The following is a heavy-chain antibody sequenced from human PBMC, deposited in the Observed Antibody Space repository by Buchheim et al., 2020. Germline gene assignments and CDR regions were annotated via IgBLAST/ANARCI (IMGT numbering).Heavy chain of an antibody. CDR2: IIPILGIA. V-gene: IGHV1-69*02. CDR3: ARAREPGIVGATYSGGDAFDI. CDR1: GGTFSSYT. J-gene: IGHJ3*02. Sequence: QVQLVQSGAEVKKPGSSVKVSCKASGGTFSSYTISWVRQAPGQGLEWMGRIIPILGIANYAQKFQGRVTITADKSTSTAYMELSSLRSEDTAVYYCARAREPGIVGATYSGGDAFDIWGQGT. D-gene: IGHD1-26*01.